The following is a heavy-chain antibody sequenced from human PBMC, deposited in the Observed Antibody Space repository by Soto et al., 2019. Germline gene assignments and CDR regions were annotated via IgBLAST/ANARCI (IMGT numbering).Heavy chain of an antibody. D-gene: IGHD6-19*01. CDR3: ARDTHSVWRYDW. V-gene: IGHV3-66*01. J-gene: IGHJ4*02. Sequence: EVQLVESGGGLVQAGGSLRLSCAPFGFSVSDNYMTWVRQGPGKGLEWISVIYSDGTTYHADSVKDRFIASRDNSQNTFYLQMNHLRVEDTAVYYCARDTHSVWRYDWWGQGTLVTVAS. CDR1: GFSVSDNY. CDR2: IYSDGTT.